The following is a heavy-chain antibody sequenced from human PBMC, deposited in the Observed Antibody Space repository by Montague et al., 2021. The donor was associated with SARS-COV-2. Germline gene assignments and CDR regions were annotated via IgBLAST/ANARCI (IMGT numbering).Heavy chain of an antibody. Sequence: SLRLSCAASGFTFGYYALHWVRQAPGKGLEWVAVIWYDGSNKYYADSVKGRFTISRDNSKNTLYLQMNSLRAEDTAVYYCAKESVWGAFDIWGQGTMVTVSS. J-gene: IGHJ3*02. CDR2: IWYDGSNK. CDR3: AKESVWGAFDI. V-gene: IGHV3-33*06. D-gene: IGHD3-16*01. CDR1: GFTFGYYA.